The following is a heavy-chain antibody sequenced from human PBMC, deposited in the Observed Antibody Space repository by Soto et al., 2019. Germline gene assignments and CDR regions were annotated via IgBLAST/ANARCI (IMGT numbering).Heavy chain of an antibody. CDR2: IYSGGST. V-gene: IGHV3-53*01. D-gene: IGHD5-18*01. Sequence: GVSLRLSCAASGVTVSSNYMSWVRQAPGKGLEWVLVIYSGGSTYYADSVKGRFTISRYNSKNTLYLQMNSLRAEDTAVYYCAREQLAHRGGRXVWGHGKKVTVSS. J-gene: IGHJ6*02. CDR3: AREQLAHRGGRXV. CDR1: GVTVSSNY.